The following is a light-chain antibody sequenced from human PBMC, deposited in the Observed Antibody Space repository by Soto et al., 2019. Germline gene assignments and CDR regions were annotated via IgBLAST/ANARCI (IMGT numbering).Light chain of an antibody. CDR3: QHYNSYSEA. CDR2: KAS. CDR1: QTIRSW. Sequence: DIRMTQSPSTLFGSVGDRVTITCRASQTIRSWWAWYQQKPGKAPKLLIYKASTLKSGVPSRFSGSGSGTEFPLAISSPQPDDFATYYCQHYNSYSEACGQGTTVELK. V-gene: IGKV1-5*03. J-gene: IGKJ1*01.